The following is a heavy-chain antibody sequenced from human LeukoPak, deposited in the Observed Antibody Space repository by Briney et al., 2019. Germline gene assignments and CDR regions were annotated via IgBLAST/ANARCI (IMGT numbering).Heavy chain of an antibody. D-gene: IGHD1-26*01. J-gene: IGHJ4*02. CDR1: KFIFNNYA. CDR3: AKDVGATRGYYFDY. Sequence: GGSLRLSCATSKFIFNNYAMSWVRQAPGKGLEWVSAISNSGGNTYYADSVKGRFTISRDNSKNTLYLQMNSLRAEDTAVYYCAKDVGATRGYYFDYWGQGTLVTVSS. V-gene: IGHV3-23*01. CDR2: ISNSGGNT.